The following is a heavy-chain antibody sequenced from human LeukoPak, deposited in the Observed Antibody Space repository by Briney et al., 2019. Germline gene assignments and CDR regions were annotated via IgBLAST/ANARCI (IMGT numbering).Heavy chain of an antibody. D-gene: IGHD6-13*01. V-gene: IGHV4-30-2*01. Sequence: SETLSLTCAVSGGSISSGGYSWSWIRQPPGKGLEWIGYIYHSGSTYYNPSLKSRVTISVDRSKNQFSLKLSSVTAADTAVYYCARSAATDAFDIWGQGTMVTVSS. J-gene: IGHJ3*02. CDR3: ARSAATDAFDI. CDR1: GGSISSGGYS. CDR2: IYHSGST.